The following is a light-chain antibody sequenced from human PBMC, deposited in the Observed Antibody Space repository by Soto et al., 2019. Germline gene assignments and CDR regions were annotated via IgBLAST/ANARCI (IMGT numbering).Light chain of an antibody. CDR3: SSYTSRSSSTYA. V-gene: IGLV2-14*01. J-gene: IGLJ1*01. CDR2: DVS. CDR1: SSDVGGYNY. Sequence: QSALTQPASVSGSPGQSITISCTGTSSDVGGYNYVSWYQQHPGKAPKLMIYDVSNRPSGVSNRSSGSKSGNTASLTISGLQAEDEADYYCSSYTSRSSSTYAFGTGTKVTVL.